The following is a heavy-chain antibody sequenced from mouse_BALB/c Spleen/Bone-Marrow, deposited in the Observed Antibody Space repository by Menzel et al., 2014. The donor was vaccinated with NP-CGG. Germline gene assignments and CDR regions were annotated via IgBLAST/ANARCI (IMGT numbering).Heavy chain of an antibody. D-gene: IGHD2-12*01. CDR1: GFSFTSYG. Sequence: VMLVESGPGLVQPSQSLSITCTVSGFSFTSYGVHWVRQSPGKGLEWLGVIWSGGSTDYNADFISRLSIIKDNSKSQVFFKMNSLQANDTAIYYCARWSYVTGMDYWGQGTSVTVSS. CDR2: IWSGGST. J-gene: IGHJ4*01. V-gene: IGHV2-2*02. CDR3: ARWSYVTGMDY.